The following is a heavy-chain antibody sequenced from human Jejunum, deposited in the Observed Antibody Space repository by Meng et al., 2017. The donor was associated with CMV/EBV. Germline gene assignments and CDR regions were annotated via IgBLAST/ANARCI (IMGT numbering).Heavy chain of an antibody. Sequence: SGFSFSSFGMPWVRQAPGKGLEWVAFTRYDGENKYYADTVKGRFTISKDNSKNTLYLQMSSLRPEDTGVYYCANFPSSAYYSEMDVWGQGTTVTVSS. CDR2: TRYDGENK. V-gene: IGHV3-30*02. J-gene: IGHJ6*02. CDR3: ANFPSSAYYSEMDV. CDR1: GFSFSSFG.